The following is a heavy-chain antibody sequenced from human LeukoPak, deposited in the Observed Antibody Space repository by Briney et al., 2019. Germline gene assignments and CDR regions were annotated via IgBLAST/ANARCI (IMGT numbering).Heavy chain of an antibody. D-gene: IGHD6-19*01. V-gene: IGHV3-23*01. Sequence: GGSLRLSCAASGFTFSSYAMSWVRQAPGKGLEWVSAISGSGGSTYYADSVKGRSTISRDNSKNTLYLQMNSLRAEDTAVYYCAKDRWGSGRPDYGMDVWGQGTTVTVSS. CDR3: AKDRWGSGRPDYGMDV. CDR1: GFTFSSYA. J-gene: IGHJ6*02. CDR2: ISGSGGST.